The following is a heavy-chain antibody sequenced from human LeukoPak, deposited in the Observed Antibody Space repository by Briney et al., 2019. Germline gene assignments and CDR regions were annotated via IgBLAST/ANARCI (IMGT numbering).Heavy chain of an antibody. D-gene: IGHD4-17*01. CDR2: ISGSAGST. Sequence: PGGSLRLSCAASGFIFSNYAMTWVRHTPGRGLEWVSSISGSAGSTYYIDSVKGRFTISRDNSKNTLFLQMNSLRAEDTAVYYCAKARTTVTTSGNFDYWGQGTLVTVSS. V-gene: IGHV3-23*01. CDR3: AKARTTVTTSGNFDY. CDR1: GFIFSNYA. J-gene: IGHJ4*02.